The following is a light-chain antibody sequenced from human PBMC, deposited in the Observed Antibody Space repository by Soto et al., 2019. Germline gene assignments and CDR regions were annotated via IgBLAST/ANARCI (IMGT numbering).Light chain of an antibody. CDR3: QSYDSSLSGRG. J-gene: IGLJ2*01. V-gene: IGLV1-40*01. CDR2: GNS. Sequence: QSVLTQPPSVSGAPGQRVTISCTGSSSNIGAGYDVHWYQQLPGTAPKLLIYGNSNRPSGVPDRFSGSKSGTSASLAITGLQAEDEADYYCQSYDSSLSGRGFGGRTKVTVL. CDR1: SSNIGAGYD.